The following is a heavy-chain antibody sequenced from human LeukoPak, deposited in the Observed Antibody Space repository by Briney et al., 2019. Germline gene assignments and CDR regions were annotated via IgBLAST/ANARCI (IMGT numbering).Heavy chain of an antibody. V-gene: IGHV1-69*13. D-gene: IGHD3-10*01. CDR2: IIPIFGSS. CDR3: ARNLWFGESSDAFDM. CDR1: GGTFNNYA. J-gene: IGHJ3*02. Sequence: GASVKVSCKASGGTFNNYAINWVRQAPGQGLEWMGGIIPIFGSSNYAQKFQGRVTITADESTTTAYMELSSLRSEDTAVYYCARNLWFGESSDAFDMWGQGTMVTVSS.